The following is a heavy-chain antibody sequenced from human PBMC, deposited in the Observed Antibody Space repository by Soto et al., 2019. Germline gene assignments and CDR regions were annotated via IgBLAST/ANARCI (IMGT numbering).Heavy chain of an antibody. CDR2: ITDDGEST. D-gene: IGHD2-2*03. CDR3: AKGGYCGTVHCYSTE. V-gene: IGHV3-23*01. CDR1: GFTFRNYA. J-gene: IGHJ4*02. Sequence: PGGSLRLSCAASGFTFRNYAMRWVRQAPGKGLEWVSAITDDGESTYYADSVKGRFSMSRDNSKNTLYLQMNSLRAEDTAIYYCAKGGYCGTVHCYSTEWGQGTLVTVSS.